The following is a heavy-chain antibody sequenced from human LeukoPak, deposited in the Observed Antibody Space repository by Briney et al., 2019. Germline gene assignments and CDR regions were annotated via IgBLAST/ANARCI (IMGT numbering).Heavy chain of an antibody. V-gene: IGHV3-23*01. CDR1: GFTFSSYA. D-gene: IGHD4-17*01. Sequence: PGGSLRLSCAASGFTFSSYAMSWVRQAPGKGLEWVSAISGSGGSTYYADSVKGRFTISRDNSENTPYLQMNSLRAEDTAVYNCAKADYGEHDYWGQGTLVTVSS. CDR2: ISGSGGST. CDR3: AKADYGEHDY. J-gene: IGHJ4*02.